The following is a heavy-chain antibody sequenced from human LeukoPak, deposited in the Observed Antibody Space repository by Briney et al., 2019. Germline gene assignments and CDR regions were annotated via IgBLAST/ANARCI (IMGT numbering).Heavy chain of an antibody. D-gene: IGHD6-13*01. CDR2: IYYSGST. J-gene: IGHJ5*02. CDR3: AREITSSSWYH. CDR1: GGSISSSSYY. V-gene: IGHV4-39*07. Sequence: PSETLSLTCTVSGGSISSSSYYWGWIRQPPGKGLEWIGSIYYSGSTYYNPSLKSRVTISVDTSKNQFSLKLSSVTAADTAVYYCAREITSSSWYHWGQGTLVTVSS.